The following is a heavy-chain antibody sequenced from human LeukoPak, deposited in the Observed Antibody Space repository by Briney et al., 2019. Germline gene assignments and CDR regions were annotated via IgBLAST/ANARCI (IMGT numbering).Heavy chain of an antibody. V-gene: IGHV3-48*03. CDR3: ARVPPLLIQRGGMDV. D-gene: IGHD5-18*01. CDR2: ISSSGSTI. J-gene: IGHJ6*02. CDR1: GFTFSSYE. Sequence: GGSLRLSCAASGFTFSSYEMSWVRQAPGKGLEWVSYISSSGSTIYYADSVKGRFTISRDNAKNSLYLQMNSLRAEDTAVYYCARVPPLLIQRGGMDVWGQGTTVTVSS.